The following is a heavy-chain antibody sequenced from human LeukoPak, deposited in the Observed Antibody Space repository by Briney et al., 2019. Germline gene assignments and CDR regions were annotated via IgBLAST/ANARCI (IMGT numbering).Heavy chain of an antibody. J-gene: IGHJ4*02. CDR1: GGSISNSNYY. V-gene: IGHV4-39*07. Sequence: SSETLSLTCTVSGGSISNSNYYWGWVRQPPGKGLQWIGSIGRTYYNPSLKSRGTISLDSSKNQFSLQLTSMTAADTAVYYCARVGYSYGRLFDQWGQGTLVTVSS. CDR3: ARVGYSYGRLFDQ. CDR2: IGRT. D-gene: IGHD5-18*01.